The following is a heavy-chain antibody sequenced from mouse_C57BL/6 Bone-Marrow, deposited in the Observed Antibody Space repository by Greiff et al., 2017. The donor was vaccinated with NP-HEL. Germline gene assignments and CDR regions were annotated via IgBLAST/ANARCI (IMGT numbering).Heavy chain of an antibody. D-gene: IGHD1-2*01. CDR2: IHPNSGST. Sequence: QVQLQQPGAELVKPGASVKLSCKASGYTFTSYWMHWMKQRPGQGLEWIGMIHPNSGSTNYNEKFKSKATLTVDKSSSTAYMQLSSLTSEDSAVYYCASDTTAYFDYWGQGTTLTVSS. V-gene: IGHV1-64*01. J-gene: IGHJ2*01. CDR1: GYTFTSYW. CDR3: ASDTTAYFDY.